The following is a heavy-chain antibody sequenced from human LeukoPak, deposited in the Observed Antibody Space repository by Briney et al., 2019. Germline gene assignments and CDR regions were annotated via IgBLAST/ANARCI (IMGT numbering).Heavy chain of an antibody. CDR3: ARAPMTTVTTCFDY. Sequence: ASVKVSCKASGYTFTSYDINWVRQATGQGLEWMGWMNPNRGNTGYAQKFQGRVTMTRSTSISTAYMELSSLRSEDTAVYYCARAPMTTVTTCFDYWGQGTLVTVSS. J-gene: IGHJ4*02. CDR2: MNPNRGNT. V-gene: IGHV1-8*01. CDR1: GYTFTSYD. D-gene: IGHD4-17*01.